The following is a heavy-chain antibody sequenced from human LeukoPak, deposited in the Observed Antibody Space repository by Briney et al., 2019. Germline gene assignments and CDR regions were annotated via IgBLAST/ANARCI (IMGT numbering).Heavy chain of an antibody. Sequence: GRSLRLSCAASGFTFDDYAMHWVRQAPGKGLEGVSGISWNSGSIGYADSVKGRFTISRDNAKNSLYLQMNSLRAEDTALYYCAKGVKYYGSGSYYNPLDYWGQGTLVTVSS. D-gene: IGHD3-10*01. V-gene: IGHV3-9*01. CDR3: AKGVKYYGSGSYYNPLDY. CDR1: GFTFDDYA. CDR2: ISWNSGSI. J-gene: IGHJ4*02.